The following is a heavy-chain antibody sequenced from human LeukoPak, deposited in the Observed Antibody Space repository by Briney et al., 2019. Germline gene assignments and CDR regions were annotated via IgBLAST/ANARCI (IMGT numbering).Heavy chain of an antibody. CDR3: AREYRYYDFWSGYYRYYFDY. J-gene: IGHJ4*02. V-gene: IGHV1-2*02. D-gene: IGHD3-3*01. CDR1: GYTFTGYY. Sequence: GASVKVSCKASGYTFTGYYMHWVRQAPGQGLEWMGWINPNSGGTNYAQKFQGRVTMTRDTSISTAYMELSRLRSDDTAAYYCAREYRYYDFWSGYYRYYFDYWGQGTLVTVSS. CDR2: INPNSGGT.